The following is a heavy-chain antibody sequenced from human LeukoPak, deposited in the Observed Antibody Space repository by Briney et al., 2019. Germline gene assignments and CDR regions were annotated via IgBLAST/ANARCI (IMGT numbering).Heavy chain of an antibody. CDR3: TRGYDSRY. CDR2: IRLDGSNE. V-gene: IGHV3-30*02. CDR1: GFSFSDYG. J-gene: IGHJ4*02. Sequence: SGGSLRLSCEASGFSFSDYGMHWVRQAPGKGLEWVAFIRLDGSNEQYADSVKGRFIISRDNSKNTLYMQMHSLTSDDTAVYYCTRGYDSRYWGQGTLVTVSS. D-gene: IGHD3-9*01.